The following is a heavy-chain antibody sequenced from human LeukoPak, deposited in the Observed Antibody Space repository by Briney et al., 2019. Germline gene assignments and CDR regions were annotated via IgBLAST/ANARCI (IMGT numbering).Heavy chain of an antibody. D-gene: IGHD6-25*01. CDR1: GGSVNSDNYY. CDR2: IFYTGST. V-gene: IGHV4-61*01. CDR3: ARDVGFD. J-gene: IGHJ4*02. Sequence: KPSETLSLTCTVSGGSVNSDNYYWSWIRQPPGRGLEWIGYIFYTGSTNYNPSLKSQVTISVDTSKNQFSLKVSSVTAADTAVYYCARDVGFDWGQGTLVTVSS.